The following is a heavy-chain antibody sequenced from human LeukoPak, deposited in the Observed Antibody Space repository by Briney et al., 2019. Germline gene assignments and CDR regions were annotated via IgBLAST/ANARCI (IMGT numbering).Heavy chain of an antibody. J-gene: IGHJ4*02. D-gene: IGHD4-17*01. Sequence: GGSLRLSCAASEFDFSSHAMTWVRQAPGEGLEWVSAISISGSKTYYADSVKGRFTISRDNSKNTLYLQMNSLRAEDTAVYYCANEIRPNDYWGQGTQVTVSS. CDR3: ANEIRPNDY. V-gene: IGHV3-23*01. CDR1: EFDFSSHA. CDR2: ISISGSKT.